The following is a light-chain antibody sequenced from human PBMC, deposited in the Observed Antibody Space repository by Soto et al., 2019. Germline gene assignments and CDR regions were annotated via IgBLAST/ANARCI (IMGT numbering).Light chain of an antibody. CDR1: QSISSSY. CDR2: GAS. J-gene: IGKJ2*01. Sequence: EIVLTQSPGTLSLSPGERATLSCRASQSISSSYLAWYQQKPGQAPRLLTYGASNRATGIPDRFSGSGSGTDFTLAINRLEPEDFAVYYCQQYGSSSYTFGQGTKLDIK. V-gene: IGKV3-20*01. CDR3: QQYGSSSYT.